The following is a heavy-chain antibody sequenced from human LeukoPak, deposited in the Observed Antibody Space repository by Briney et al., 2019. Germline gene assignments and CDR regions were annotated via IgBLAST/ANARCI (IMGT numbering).Heavy chain of an antibody. Sequence: NPSETLSLTCAVYGGSFSGYYWSWIRQHPGKGLEWIGYIYYSGSTYYNPSLKSRVTISVDTSKNQFSLKLSSVTAADTAVYYCARDNPWGSGSSYWGQGTLVTVSS. V-gene: IGHV4-31*11. J-gene: IGHJ4*02. CDR1: GGSFSGYY. D-gene: IGHD3-10*01. CDR2: IYYSGST. CDR3: ARDNPWGSGSSY.